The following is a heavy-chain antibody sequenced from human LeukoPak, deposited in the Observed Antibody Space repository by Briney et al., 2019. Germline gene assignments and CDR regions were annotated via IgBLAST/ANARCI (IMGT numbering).Heavy chain of an antibody. Sequence: PGGSLRLSCAASGFTFSSYGMSWVRQAPGKGLEWVSVISGSGGSTYYADSVKGRFTISRDNSKNTLYLQMNSLRAEDTAVYHCAKDPGFGELSYFDYWGQGTLVTVSS. CDR3: AKDPGFGELSYFDY. V-gene: IGHV3-23*01. CDR1: GFTFSSYG. D-gene: IGHD3-10*01. CDR2: ISGSGGST. J-gene: IGHJ4*02.